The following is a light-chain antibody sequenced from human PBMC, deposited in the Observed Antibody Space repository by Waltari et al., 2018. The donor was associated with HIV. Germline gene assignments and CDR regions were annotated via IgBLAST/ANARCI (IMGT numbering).Light chain of an antibody. V-gene: IGLV1-40*01. CDR3: QSYDISLSASVV. CDR2: GNK. Sequence: QSMLTQPPSVSGAPGQRVTISCTGSSSTIGADYDVHWYQQLPGTAPKLLISGNKNRPSGVPDRFSASKSGTSASLTISGLQAEDEAYYFCQSYDISLSASVVFGGGTRLTVL. CDR1: SSTIGADYD. J-gene: IGLJ2*01.